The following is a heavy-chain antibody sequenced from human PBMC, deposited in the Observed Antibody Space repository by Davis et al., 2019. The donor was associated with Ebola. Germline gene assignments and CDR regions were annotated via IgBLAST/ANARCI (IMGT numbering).Heavy chain of an antibody. CDR3: ARDLSYFSLEV. D-gene: IGHD2/OR15-2a*01. Sequence: GESLKISCAASGFIFRNYAMHWVRQAPGKGLEWVAGIWANGITRNYIDSGKGRFTISRDISKNIVYLEMNSLRADDTAMYYCARDLSYFSLEVCGQGTTVSVSS. CDR1: GFIFRNYA. CDR2: IWANGITR. V-gene: IGHV3-33*08. J-gene: IGHJ6*02.